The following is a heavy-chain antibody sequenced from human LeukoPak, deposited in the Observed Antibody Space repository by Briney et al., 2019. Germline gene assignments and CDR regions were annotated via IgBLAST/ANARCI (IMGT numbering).Heavy chain of an antibody. J-gene: IGHJ4*02. CDR1: GYTFTGYY. CDR3: AFGIAAAGSTDY. V-gene: IGHV1-2*02. CDR2: INPNSGGT. Sequence: ASVKVSCKASGYTFTGYYMHWVRQAPGQGLEWTGWINPNSGGTNYAQKFQGRVTMTRDTSISTAYMELSRLRSDDTAVYYCAFGIAAAGSTDYWGQGTLVTVSS. D-gene: IGHD6-13*01.